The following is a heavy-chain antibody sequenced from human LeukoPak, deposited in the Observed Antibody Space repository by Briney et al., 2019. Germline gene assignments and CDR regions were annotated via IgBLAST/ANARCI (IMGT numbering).Heavy chain of an antibody. CDR1: GFTFSSYW. CDR3: TRDTGCSGGTCYSFYDY. J-gene: IGHJ4*02. Sequence: PGGSLRLSCAASGFTFSSYWMTWVRQAPGQGLEWVANIKQDGSDKYVDSVKGRFTISRDNAKNSLYLQMNSLRAEDTAVSYCTRDTGCSGGTCYSFYDYWGQGTLVTVSS. D-gene: IGHD2-15*01. CDR2: IKQDGSDK. V-gene: IGHV3-7*01.